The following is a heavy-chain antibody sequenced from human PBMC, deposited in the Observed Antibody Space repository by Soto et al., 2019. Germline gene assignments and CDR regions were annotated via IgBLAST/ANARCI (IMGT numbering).Heavy chain of an antibody. D-gene: IGHD3-22*01. CDR3: ARDSYYDSSGYYFSWFDP. CDR1: GFTFSSYW. CDR2: IKQDGSEK. V-gene: IGHV3-7*01. Sequence: GGSLSLSCAASGFTFSSYWMSWVRQAPGKGLEWVANIKQDGSEKYYVDSVKGRFTISRDNAKNSLYLQMNSLRAEDTAVYYCARDSYYDSSGYYFSWFDPWGQGTLVTVSS. J-gene: IGHJ5*02.